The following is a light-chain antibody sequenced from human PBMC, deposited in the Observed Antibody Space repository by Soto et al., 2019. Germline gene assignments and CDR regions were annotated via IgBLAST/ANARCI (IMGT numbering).Light chain of an antibody. CDR1: QSVSSNY. J-gene: IGKJ1*01. CDR2: GAS. CDR3: QQYGSSPPWT. Sequence: EIVLTQSPGTLSLSPGARANLSCRASQSVSSNYLAWYQQKPGQAPRLLIYGASSRATGIADRFSGSGSGTDFTLTISRLEPEDSAVYYCQQYGSSPPWTFGQGTKVEIK. V-gene: IGKV3-20*01.